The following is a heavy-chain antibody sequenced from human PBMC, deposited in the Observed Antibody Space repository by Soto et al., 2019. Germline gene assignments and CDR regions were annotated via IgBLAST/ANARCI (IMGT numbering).Heavy chain of an antibody. CDR2: ISAYNGNT. D-gene: IGHD2-2*01. CDR3: ARGYCSSTSSESGTYYYYGMDV. V-gene: IGHV1-18*01. CDR1: GYTFTSYG. Sequence: ASVKVSCKASGYTFTSYGISWVRQAPGQGLEWMGWISAYNGNTNYAQKLQGRVTMTTDTSTSTAYMELRSLRSEDTAVYYCARGYCSSTSSESGTYYYYGMDVWGQGTTVTVSS. J-gene: IGHJ6*02.